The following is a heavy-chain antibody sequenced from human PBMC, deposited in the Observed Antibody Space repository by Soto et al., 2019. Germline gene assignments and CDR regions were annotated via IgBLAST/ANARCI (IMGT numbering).Heavy chain of an antibody. J-gene: IGHJ4*02. CDR2: IYYSGST. CDR3: ASKWSSSHDY. V-gene: IGHV4-39*01. CDR1: GGSISSSSYY. Sequence: PSETLSLTCTVSGGSISSSSYYWGWIRQPPGKGLEWIGSIYYSGSTYYNPSLKSRVTISVDTSKNQFSLKLSSVTAADTAVYYCASKWSSSHDYWGQGTLVTVSS. D-gene: IGHD6-6*01.